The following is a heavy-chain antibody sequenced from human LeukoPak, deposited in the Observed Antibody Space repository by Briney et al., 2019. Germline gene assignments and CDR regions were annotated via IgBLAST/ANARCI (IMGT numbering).Heavy chain of an antibody. D-gene: IGHD2/OR15-2a*01. CDR1: GDSISNYY. CDR3: AREAIGRVDY. J-gene: IGHJ4*02. V-gene: IGHV4-59*01. Sequence: PSETLSLTCTVYGDSISNYYWSWIRQPPGKGLEWIGYIYYSGSTNYNPSLKSRVTISVDTSKKHFSLKLSSVTAADTAVYYCAREAIGRVDYWGQGILVTVSS. CDR2: IYYSGST.